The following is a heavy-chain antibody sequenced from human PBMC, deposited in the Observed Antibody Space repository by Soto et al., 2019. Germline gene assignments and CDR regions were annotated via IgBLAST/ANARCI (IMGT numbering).Heavy chain of an antibody. CDR1: CYTFTEYG. CDR2: ISPYNGKT. J-gene: IGHJ4*02. D-gene: IGHD4-17*01. Sequence: SVQVSFKTSCYTFTEYGISWFRQAPGQGLEWMGWISPYNGKTNYIQDFQDRVTITTDTSSTTVYMDLRTLKSDDTAIYFCARADYGDTKIYSFDHWGQGTLVTVSS. V-gene: IGHV1-18*01. CDR3: ARADYGDTKIYSFDH.